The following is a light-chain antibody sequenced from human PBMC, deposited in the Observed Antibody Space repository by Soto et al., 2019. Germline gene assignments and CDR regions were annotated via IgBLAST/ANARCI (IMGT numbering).Light chain of an antibody. Sequence: AIQMTQSPSSLSASVGDRVAITCRASQDIRNDLGWYQQKPGKAPKLLIYAASSLHSGVPSRFSGSGSDTDFTLTISSLQPEDFATYYCLQGYSNPWTFGQGTKVEIK. CDR3: LQGYSNPWT. J-gene: IGKJ1*01. CDR2: AAS. CDR1: QDIRND. V-gene: IGKV1-6*01.